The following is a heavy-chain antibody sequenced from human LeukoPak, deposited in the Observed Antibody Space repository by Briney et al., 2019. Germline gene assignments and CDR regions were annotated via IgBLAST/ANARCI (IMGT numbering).Heavy chain of an antibody. CDR3: ARGVQDRYGYFIWFDP. Sequence: ASVKVSCKASGYTFTSYGISWVRQAPGQELEWMGWISAYNGNTNYAQKLQGRVTMTTDTSTSTAYIELRSLRSDDTAVYYCARGVQDRYGYFIWFDPWGQGTLVTVPS. CDR1: GYTFTSYG. CDR2: ISAYNGNT. V-gene: IGHV1-18*01. J-gene: IGHJ5*02. D-gene: IGHD5-18*01.